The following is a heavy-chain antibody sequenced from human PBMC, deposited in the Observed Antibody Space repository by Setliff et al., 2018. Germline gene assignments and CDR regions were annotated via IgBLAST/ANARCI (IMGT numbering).Heavy chain of an antibody. CDR3: AKDRVEVVVAAPQARFDP. CDR1: GYTFSMYG. V-gene: IGHV1-18*01. J-gene: IGHJ5*02. CDR2: ISAYSGDT. D-gene: IGHD2-15*01. Sequence: ASVKVSCKASGYTFSMYGIFWVRQAPGQGLEWMGWISAYSGDTIYAQNYQGRVTMTTDTSTSTAYMELRSLRSDDTAVYYCAKDRVEVVVAAPQARFDPWGQGTLVTVSS.